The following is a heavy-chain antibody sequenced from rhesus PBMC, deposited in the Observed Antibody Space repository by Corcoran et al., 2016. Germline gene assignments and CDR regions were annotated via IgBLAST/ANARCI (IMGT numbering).Heavy chain of an antibody. Sequence: EVQLVESGGGLVQPGGSLRLSCAASGFTFSDHYMYWVRQAPGKGLEWVGFSRSKAYGGTAEYAASVKGRFTISRDDSKSIAYLQMNSLKTEDTAVYYCTRWGDYWGQGVLVTVSS. CDR1: GFTFSDHY. CDR2: SRSKAYGGTA. J-gene: IGHJ4*01. CDR3: TRWGDY. V-gene: IGHV3-184*01. D-gene: IGHD3-34*01.